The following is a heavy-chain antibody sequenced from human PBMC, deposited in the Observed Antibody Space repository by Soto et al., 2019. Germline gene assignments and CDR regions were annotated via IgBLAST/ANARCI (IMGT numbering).Heavy chain of an antibody. CDR1: GFTFSSYW. Sequence: PGGSLRLSCAASGFTFSSYWMSWVCQAPGKGLEWVANIKQDGSEKYYVDSVKGRFTISRDNAKNSLYLQMNSLRAEDTAVYYCARASPPYDYIWGSYRTDGSTFDYWGQGTLVTVSS. CDR2: IKQDGSEK. D-gene: IGHD3-16*02. V-gene: IGHV3-7*01. J-gene: IGHJ4*02. CDR3: ARASPPYDYIWGSYRTDGSTFDY.